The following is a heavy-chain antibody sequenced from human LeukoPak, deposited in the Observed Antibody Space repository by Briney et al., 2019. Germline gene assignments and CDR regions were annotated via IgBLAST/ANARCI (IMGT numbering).Heavy chain of an antibody. J-gene: IGHJ4*02. CDR2: INPSGGST. Sequence: ASVKVSCKASGYVFTNYYMHWVRQAPGQGLEWMGTINPSGGSTTYAQKFQGRVTMTRDTSTSTVYMELSSLRSEDTAVYYCARDHGSAYYRAPRHWGQGTLVTVSS. D-gene: IGHD3-10*01. V-gene: IGHV1-46*01. CDR3: ARDHGSAYYRAPRH. CDR1: GYVFTNYY.